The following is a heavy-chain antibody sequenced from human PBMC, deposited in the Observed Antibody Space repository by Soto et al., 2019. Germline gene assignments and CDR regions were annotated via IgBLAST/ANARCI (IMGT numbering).Heavy chain of an antibody. D-gene: IGHD1-26*01. V-gene: IGHV2-70*01. CDR1: GFSLSTSGMC. CDR3: ARIRVASGSRAFDI. CDR2: IDWDDDK. Sequence: TLSLTLTCTFSGFSLSTSGMCVSWIRQPPGKALEWLALIDWDDDKYYSTSLKTRLTISKDTSKNQVVLTMTNMDPVDTATYYCARIRVASGSRAFDIWGQGTMVTV. J-gene: IGHJ3*02.